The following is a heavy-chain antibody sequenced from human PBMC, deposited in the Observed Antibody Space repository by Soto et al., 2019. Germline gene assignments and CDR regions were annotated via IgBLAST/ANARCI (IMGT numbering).Heavy chain of an antibody. CDR3: ASGVTTETWDFDY. CDR1: GYTFTGYA. J-gene: IGHJ4*02. V-gene: IGHV1-3*01. D-gene: IGHD4-17*01. CDR2: INAGNGNT. Sequence: ASVKVSCKASGYTFTGYAMHWVRQAPGQRLEWMGWINAGNGNTKYSQKFQGRVTITRDTSASTAYMELSSLRSEDTAVYYCASGVTTETWDFDYWGQGTLVTVSS.